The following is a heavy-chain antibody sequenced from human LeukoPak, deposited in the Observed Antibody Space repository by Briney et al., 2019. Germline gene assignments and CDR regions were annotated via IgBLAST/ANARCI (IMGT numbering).Heavy chain of an antibody. J-gene: IGHJ4*02. CDR3: ARDRVVVTANSFDY. D-gene: IGHD2-21*02. V-gene: IGHV1-18*04. Sequence: ASVKVSCKASGYTFSGHYLHWVRQAPGQGLEWMGWISAYNGNTNYAQKLQGRVTMTTDTSTSTAYMELRSLRSDDTAVYYCARDRVVVTANSFDYWGQGTLVTVSS. CDR2: ISAYNGNT. CDR1: GYTFSGHY.